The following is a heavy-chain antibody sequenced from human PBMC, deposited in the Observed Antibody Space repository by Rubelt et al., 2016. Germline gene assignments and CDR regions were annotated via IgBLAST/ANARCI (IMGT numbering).Heavy chain of an antibody. J-gene: IGHJ4*02. V-gene: IGHV3-49*03. CDR3: TRFIICASNKWYYFDY. CDR2: VRSKPYGGTT. Sequence: GGGLVQPGRSLRLSCKGSGFTFGNYAMSWFRQAPGKGLEWVGFVRSKPYGGTTEYAASVKGRFTISRDDSKSIAYLQMNSLKTEDTAVYFCTRFIICASNKWYYFDYWGQGTLVTVSS. D-gene: IGHD3-10*01. CDR1: GFTFGNYA.